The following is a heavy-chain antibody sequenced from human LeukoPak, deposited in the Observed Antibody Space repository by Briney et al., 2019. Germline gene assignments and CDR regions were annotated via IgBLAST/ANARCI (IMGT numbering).Heavy chain of an antibody. CDR1: GFTFSDYN. J-gene: IGHJ6*03. CDR2: ISRSGSTK. CDR3: AGDYYMDV. V-gene: IGHV3-11*04. Sequence: GGSLRLSCAASGFTFSDYNMRWIRQAPGKGLEWVSSISRSGSTKYYADSVKGRFTISRDNAKNSLYLQMNSLRAEDTAVYYCAGDYYMDVWGKGTTVTVSS.